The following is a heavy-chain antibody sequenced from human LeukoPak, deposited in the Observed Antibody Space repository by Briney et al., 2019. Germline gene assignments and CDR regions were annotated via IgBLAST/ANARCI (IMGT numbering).Heavy chain of an antibody. CDR1: GLTFGSYG. V-gene: IGHV3-21*01. Sequence: GGSLRLSCAASGLTFGSYGMNWVRQAPGKGLEWISSISSSSTYIYYADSVKGRFTISRDNAKNSLYLQMNSLRAEDTAVYYCARAYCSSTRCSYYFDSWGQGTLVTVSS. D-gene: IGHD2-2*01. CDR2: ISSSSTYI. CDR3: ARAYCSSTRCSYYFDS. J-gene: IGHJ4*02.